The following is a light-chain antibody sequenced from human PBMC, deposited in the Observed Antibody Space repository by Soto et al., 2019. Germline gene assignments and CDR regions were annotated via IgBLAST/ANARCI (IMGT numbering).Light chain of an antibody. CDR3: QSYDSRLTAYV. V-gene: IGLV1-40*01. CDR1: SSNIGAGYD. Sequence: QSVLTQPPSVSGAAGQRVTISCTGSSSNIGAGYDVHWYRQFPGTAPKLLVSGNNNRPSGVPDRLSASKSGTSASLAIAGLQAEDEAHYYCQSYDSRLTAYVFGTGTKLTGL. CDR2: GNN. J-gene: IGLJ1*01.